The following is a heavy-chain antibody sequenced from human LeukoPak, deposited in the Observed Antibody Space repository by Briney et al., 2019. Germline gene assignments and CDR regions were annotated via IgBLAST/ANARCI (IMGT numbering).Heavy chain of an antibody. J-gene: IGHJ4*02. D-gene: IGHD6-13*01. CDR2: INHRGST. V-gene: IGHV4-34*01. CDR3: ARGRKAAGVPKPFDY. CDR1: GGSFSGYY. Sequence: SETLPLPCAVYGGSFSGYYWRWIRQPPGRELEWMGKINHRGSTKYNPSLKSRVTIPVDTSKHQFSLKLSSVTAADTAVHYCARGRKAAGVPKPFDYWGQGTLVTVSS.